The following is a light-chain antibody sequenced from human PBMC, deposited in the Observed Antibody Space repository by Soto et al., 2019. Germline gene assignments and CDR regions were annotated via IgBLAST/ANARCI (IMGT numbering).Light chain of an antibody. CDR3: NQYDTFCT. Sequence: DIQMTQSPSTLSASVGDRVTITCRASQSISSWLAWYQQKPGKAPKLLIYDASYLERGVPSRFSGSGSGTEFTLTISSLQPDDLATKYSNQYDTFCTFGQVTIVDIK. CDR2: DAS. CDR1: QSISSW. J-gene: IGKJ1*01. V-gene: IGKV1-5*01.